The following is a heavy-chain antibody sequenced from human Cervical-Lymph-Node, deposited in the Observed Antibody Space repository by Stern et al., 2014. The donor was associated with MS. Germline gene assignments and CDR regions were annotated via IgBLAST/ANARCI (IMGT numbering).Heavy chain of an antibody. CDR2: YDPKHGET. V-gene: IGHV1-24*01. CDR1: GYTLTEMS. CDR3: ATHRGRVTYYYGLDV. Sequence: VQLVESGAEVKKPGASVKVSCKVSGYTLTEMSMHWVRQAPGKGLEWMGGYDPKHGETVYAQKIQGRVTMAEDRSTDTAYMELTSLRSDDTAVYYCATHRGRVTYYYGLDVWGQGTTVTVSS. D-gene: IGHD2-21*02. J-gene: IGHJ6*02.